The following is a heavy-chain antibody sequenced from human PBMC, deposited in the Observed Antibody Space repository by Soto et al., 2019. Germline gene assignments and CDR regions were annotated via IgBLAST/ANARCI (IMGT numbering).Heavy chain of an antibody. CDR3: AGEGRGYCSSTSCPGI. J-gene: IGHJ4*02. V-gene: IGHV3-7*01. D-gene: IGHD2-2*01. CDR2: IKKDGSEK. Sequence: EVQLVESGGGLVQPGGSLRLSCAASGFTFSSYWMTWVRQAPGKGLEWVANIKKDGSEKYYVDSVKGRFTISRDNAKNPLYLQMSILGDEDTAVYYCAGEGRGYCSSTSCPGIWGQGTLVTVSS. CDR1: GFTFSSYW.